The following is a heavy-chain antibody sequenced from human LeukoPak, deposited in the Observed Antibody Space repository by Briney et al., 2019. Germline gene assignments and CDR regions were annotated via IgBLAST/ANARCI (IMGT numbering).Heavy chain of an antibody. J-gene: IGHJ3*02. CDR2: INPNSGGT. CDR1: GYTFTDYY. V-gene: IGHV1-2*02. CDR3: ARTQKSGYSSSWYDAFDI. Sequence: ASVNVSCKASGYTFTDYYVHWVRQAPGQGLEWMGWINPNSGGTNYAQKFQGRVTMTRDTSISTAYMELSRLRSDDTAVYYCARTQKSGYSSSWYDAFDIWGQGTMVTVSS. D-gene: IGHD6-13*01.